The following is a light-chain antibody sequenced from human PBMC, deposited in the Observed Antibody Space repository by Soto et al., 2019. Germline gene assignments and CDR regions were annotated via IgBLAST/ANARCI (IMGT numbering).Light chain of an antibody. CDR3: QQYGSSLFT. Sequence: EIVLTQSPGTLSLSPGERATLSCRASQSVSSKYLAWYQQKPGQAPRVLIYGTSIRASGVPERFSGGGSGTDFTLTNTRLEPEDFAVSYCQQYGSSLFTFGPGTKVDFK. J-gene: IGKJ3*01. CDR1: QSVSSKY. CDR2: GTS. V-gene: IGKV3-20*01.